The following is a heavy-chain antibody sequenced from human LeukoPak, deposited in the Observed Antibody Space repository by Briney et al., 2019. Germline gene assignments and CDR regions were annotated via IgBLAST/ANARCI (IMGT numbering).Heavy chain of an antibody. D-gene: IGHD3-3*01. CDR3: ARVKIKGGITIFKEYHYMDV. CDR2: INTKTGNP. CDR1: GYTSSRYV. J-gene: IGHJ6*03. V-gene: IGHV7-4-1*02. Sequence: ASVKVSCKASGYTSSRYVMNWVRQAPGQGPEWMGWINTKTGNPTYAQGFTGRFVFSLDTSVTTAYLQISSLKDEDTAVYYCARVKIKGGITIFKEYHYMDVWGKGTTVTVSS.